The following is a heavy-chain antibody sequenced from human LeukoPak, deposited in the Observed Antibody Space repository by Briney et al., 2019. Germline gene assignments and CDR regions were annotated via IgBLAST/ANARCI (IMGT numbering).Heavy chain of an antibody. V-gene: IGHV3-23*01. J-gene: IGHJ3*01. CDR3: AKSITMIVVSEGAFDV. CDR1: GFTFSGYA. D-gene: IGHD3-22*01. CDR2: ISGNGVST. Sequence: GGSLRLSCAASGFTFSGYAMSWVRQAPGKGLEWVSAISGNGVSTYYADSVKGRFTISRDNSKNTLYLQMNSLRAEDTAVYYCAKSITMIVVSEGAFDVWGQGTMVTVSS.